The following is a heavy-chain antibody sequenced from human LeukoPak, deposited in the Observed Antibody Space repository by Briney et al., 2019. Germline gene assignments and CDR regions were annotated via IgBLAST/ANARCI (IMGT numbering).Heavy chain of an antibody. D-gene: IGHD6-13*01. J-gene: IGHJ6*03. Sequence: GGSLRLSCAASGFTFSSYAMSWVRQAPGKGLEWASAISGSGGSTYYADSVKGRFTISRDNSKNTLYLQMNSLRAEDTAVYYCASPPGIAAAGIYYYYYYMDVWGKGTTVTVSS. CDR3: ASPPGIAAAGIYYYYYYMDV. CDR2: ISGSGGST. CDR1: GFTFSSYA. V-gene: IGHV3-23*01.